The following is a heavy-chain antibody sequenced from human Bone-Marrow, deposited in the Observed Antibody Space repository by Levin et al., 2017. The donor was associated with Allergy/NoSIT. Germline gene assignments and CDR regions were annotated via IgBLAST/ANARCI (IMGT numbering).Heavy chain of an antibody. J-gene: IGHJ4*02. CDR3: AREDNWNYDY. CDR2: MSGSGGRT. V-gene: IGHV3-23*01. CDR1: GFTFSRYA. D-gene: IGHD1-7*01. Sequence: GGSLRLSCAASGFTFSRYAMAWVRQAPGQGLEWVSVMSGSGGRTVYADSVKGRFTISRDNSKNIMYLQMNSLRVGDTALYYCAREDNWNYDYWGQGTLVTVSS.